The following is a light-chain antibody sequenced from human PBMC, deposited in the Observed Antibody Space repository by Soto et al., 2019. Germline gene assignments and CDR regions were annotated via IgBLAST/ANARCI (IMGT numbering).Light chain of an antibody. J-gene: IGLJ3*02. CDR3: SSYAGRSTVV. Sequence: QSALTQPASVSGSPGQSITISCTGTSSDVGSYNLVSWYQQHPGEAPRLMIYEVTKRPSGVSDRFSGSKSGNSASLTVSGLQAEDEADYYCSSYAGRSTVVFGGGTQLTVL. V-gene: IGLV2-23*02. CDR1: SSDVGSYNL. CDR2: EVT.